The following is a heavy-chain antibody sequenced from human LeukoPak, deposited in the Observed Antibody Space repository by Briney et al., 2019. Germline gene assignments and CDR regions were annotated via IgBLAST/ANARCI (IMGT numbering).Heavy chain of an antibody. Sequence: GGSLRLSCAASGFTFSDSYMDWVRQAPGKGLQWVGRIRNNPHSYTADYVAYVKGRYTIFRNDSKNSLFLQMNTLKTEDTAVYYCVRVRHGDYFDPWGRGNLVTVSS. D-gene: IGHD5-12*01. V-gene: IGHV3-72*01. CDR2: IRNNPHSYTA. CDR1: GFTFSDSY. CDR3: VRVRHGDYFDP. J-gene: IGHJ4*02.